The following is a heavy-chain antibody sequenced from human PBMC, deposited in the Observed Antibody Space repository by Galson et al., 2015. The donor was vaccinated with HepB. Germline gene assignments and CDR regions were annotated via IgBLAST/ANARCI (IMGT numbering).Heavy chain of an antibody. Sequence: SLRLSCAASGFPFSYYAMTWVRQAPGKGLEWVSAITPSGDNTYSADSLKGRFPIPTDNSKNTVFLQMNSLRADDTAIYFSARVFPEKTDGWYRQALYYFDSWGHGTWVTVSS. D-gene: IGHD6-19*01. J-gene: IGHJ4*01. CDR1: GFPFSYYA. CDR3: ARVFPEKTDGWYRQALYYFDS. V-gene: IGHV3-23*01. CDR2: ITPSGDNT.